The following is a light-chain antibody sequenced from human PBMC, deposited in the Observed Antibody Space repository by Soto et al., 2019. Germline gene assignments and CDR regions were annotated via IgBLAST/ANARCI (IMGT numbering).Light chain of an antibody. V-gene: IGKV3-20*01. CDR2: AAS. CDR1: QSVNSNY. CDR3: QQYGYSPRALT. Sequence: EIVLTQSPGTLSLSPGERATLSCRASQSVNSNYLAWYQHKPGQAPRLLIYAASTRAPGISDRFSGSGSGTAFTLTIRRLEPEAFAVDYCQQYGYSPRALTFGGGTKVEI. J-gene: IGKJ4*01.